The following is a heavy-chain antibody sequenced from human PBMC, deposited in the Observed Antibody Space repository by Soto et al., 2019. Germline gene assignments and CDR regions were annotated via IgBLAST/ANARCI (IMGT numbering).Heavy chain of an antibody. D-gene: IGHD6-19*01. CDR1: GASVSRYY. V-gene: IGHV4-4*07. J-gene: IGHJ4*02. CDR3: ATVRAVAGPFAY. CDR2: LYTGGTT. Sequence: PSETLSLTCTVSGASVSRYYWSWIRQPAGKGLEWIGRLYTGGTTHYNPSLKGRVTMSVDTSKNQFSLKLNSVTAADTAVYYCATVRAVAGPFAYWGQGTLVTVSS.